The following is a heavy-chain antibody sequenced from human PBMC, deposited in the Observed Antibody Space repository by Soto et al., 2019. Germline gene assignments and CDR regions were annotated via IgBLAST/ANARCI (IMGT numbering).Heavy chain of an antibody. D-gene: IGHD6-19*01. J-gene: IGHJ5*02. V-gene: IGHV4-31*03. CDR3: ARMYSSGSGWFHP. Sequence: SETLSLTCFVSGCSITAGGYYWSWIRHHPGKGLEWIGSFYSSGSIIYNPSLRSRVSISGDTSSNQFSMSLTSVTAADTARYYCARMYSSGSGWFHPWGQGTLVTVS. CDR2: FYSSGSI. CDR1: GCSITAGGYY.